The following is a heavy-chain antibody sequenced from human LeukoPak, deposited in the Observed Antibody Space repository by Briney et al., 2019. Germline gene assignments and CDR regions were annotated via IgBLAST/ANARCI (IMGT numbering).Heavy chain of an antibody. V-gene: IGHV1-69*13. CDR3: ARDRGNYYDSSYDAFDI. CDR1: GGTFSSYA. D-gene: IGHD3-22*01. Sequence: GASVKVSCKASGGTFSSYAISWVRQAPGQGLEWMGGIIPIFGTANYAQKFQGRVTITADESTSTAYMELSSLRSEDTAVYYCARDRGNYYDSSYDAFDIWGQGTMVTVSS. CDR2: IIPIFGTA. J-gene: IGHJ3*02.